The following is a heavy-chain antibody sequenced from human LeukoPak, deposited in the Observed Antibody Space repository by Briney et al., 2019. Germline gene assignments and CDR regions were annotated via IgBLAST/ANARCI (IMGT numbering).Heavy chain of an antibody. Sequence: ASVKVSCKASGGTFSSYAISWVRQAPGQGVEWMGWISAYNGNTNYAQKLQGRVTMTTDTSTSTAYMELRSLRSDDTAVYYCARGRSIAVAGDAFDIWGQGTMVTVSS. CDR3: ARGRSIAVAGDAFDI. V-gene: IGHV1-18*01. CDR1: GGTFSSYA. D-gene: IGHD6-19*01. J-gene: IGHJ3*02. CDR2: ISAYNGNT.